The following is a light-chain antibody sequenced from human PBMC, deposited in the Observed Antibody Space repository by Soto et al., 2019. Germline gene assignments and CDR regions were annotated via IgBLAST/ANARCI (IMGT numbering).Light chain of an antibody. CDR3: LQYGNSPET. CDR1: QTVSSSY. V-gene: IGKV3-20*01. Sequence: EIVLTQSPGTLSLSPGERATLSFRASQTVSSSYVAWYQQKLGQSPRLLIYAASSRAIGIPDRFSGTGSGTDFTLNISRLEPEDFAVYYCLQYGNSPETFGQGTKVEIK. CDR2: AAS. J-gene: IGKJ1*01.